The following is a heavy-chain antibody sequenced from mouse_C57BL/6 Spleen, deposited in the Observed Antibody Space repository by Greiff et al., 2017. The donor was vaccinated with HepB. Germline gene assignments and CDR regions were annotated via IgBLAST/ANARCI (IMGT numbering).Heavy chain of an antibody. J-gene: IGHJ2*01. V-gene: IGHV10-1*01. CDR1: GFSFNTYA. CDR3: VGGYFSLDY. D-gene: IGHD2-3*01. CDR2: IRSKSNNYAT. Sequence: EVKLMESGGGLVQPKGSLKLSCAASGFSFNTYAMNWVRQAPGKGLEWVARIRSKSNNYATYYADSVKDRFTISRDDSESMLYLQMNNLKTEDTAMYYCVGGYFSLDYWGQGTTLTVSS.